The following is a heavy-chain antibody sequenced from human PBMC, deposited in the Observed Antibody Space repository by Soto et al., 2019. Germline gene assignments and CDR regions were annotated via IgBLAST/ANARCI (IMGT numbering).Heavy chain of an antibody. CDR2: INPNSGGT. D-gene: IGHD2-21*02. V-gene: IGHV1-2*02. Sequence: GASVKVSCKTSGYTFTAYYIHWARQAPGQGLEWMGWINPNSGGTNYVQKFQGRVTMTRDTSITTAYMELSRLTSDDTAMYYCARQLAYCGGDCYTEPIDYWGQGTLVTVSS. CDR3: ARQLAYCGGDCYTEPIDY. J-gene: IGHJ4*02. CDR1: GYTFTAYY.